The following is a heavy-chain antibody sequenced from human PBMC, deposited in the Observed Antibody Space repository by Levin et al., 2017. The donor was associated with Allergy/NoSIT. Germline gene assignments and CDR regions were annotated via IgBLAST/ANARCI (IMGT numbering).Heavy chain of an antibody. Sequence: GGSLRLSCAASGFMFANHGMRWVRQASGRGLEWVSGINDRGDWSSYADSVKGRFTTSRDNSNNTVYLQMNRLRADDTAVYYCVTDTYNNIFSGHDFWGQGTRVTVSS. CDR2: INDRGDWS. CDR3: VTDTYNNIFSGHDF. J-gene: IGHJ4*02. D-gene: IGHD3-9*01. V-gene: IGHV3-23*01. CDR1: GFMFANHG.